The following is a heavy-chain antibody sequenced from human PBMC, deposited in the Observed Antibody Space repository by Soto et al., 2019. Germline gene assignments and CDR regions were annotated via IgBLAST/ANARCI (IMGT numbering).Heavy chain of an antibody. CDR2: IYYSGST. CDR3: ARDLRVGTTWYFDY. Sequence: TLSLTCTVSGDSISSGGYYWSWIRQHLGKGLEWIGYIYYSGSTYYNPSLKSRVTISVDTSKNQFSLKLSSVTAADTAVYYCARDLRVGTTWYFDYWGQGTLVTVSS. CDR1: GDSISSGGYY. V-gene: IGHV4-31*03. J-gene: IGHJ4*02. D-gene: IGHD1-7*01.